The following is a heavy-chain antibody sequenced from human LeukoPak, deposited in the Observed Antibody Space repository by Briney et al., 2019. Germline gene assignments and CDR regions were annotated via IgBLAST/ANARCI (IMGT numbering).Heavy chain of an antibody. V-gene: IGHV3-74*01. D-gene: IGHD5-24*01. CDR2: INSDGSDT. CDR1: GINFSIYW. Sequence: GGSLRLSCAASGINFSIYWMHWVRQAPGKGLVWVSRINSDGSDTSYADSVKGRFTISRDNAKNTLYLQINSLRAEDTAVYYCASDDGYRSFDYWGQGPLVTVSS. CDR3: ASDDGYRSFDY. J-gene: IGHJ4*02.